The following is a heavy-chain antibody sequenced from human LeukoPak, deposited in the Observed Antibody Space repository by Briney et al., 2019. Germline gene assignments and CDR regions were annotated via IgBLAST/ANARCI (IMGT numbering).Heavy chain of an antibody. D-gene: IGHD5-18*01. J-gene: IGHJ5*02. Sequence: SETLSLTCAVYGGSFSDYYWSWIRQPPGKGLGWIGEINHSGSTNYNPSLKSRVTISVDTSKNQFSLKLSSVTAADTAVYYCARVGIQLWSHWFDPWGQGTLVTVSS. CDR3: ARVGIQLWSHWFDP. CDR2: INHSGST. V-gene: IGHV4-34*01. CDR1: GGSFSDYY.